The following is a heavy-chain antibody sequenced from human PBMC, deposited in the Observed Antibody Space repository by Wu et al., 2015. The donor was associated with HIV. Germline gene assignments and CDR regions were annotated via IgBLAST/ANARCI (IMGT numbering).Heavy chain of an antibody. J-gene: IGHJ5*02. D-gene: IGHD1-1*01. Sequence: QVQLVQSGAEVKKPGASVKVSCKASGYTFTSYDINWVRQATGQGLEWMGWMNPNSGNTGYTQKFQGRVTMTRNTSISTAYMELSGLRSDDTAIYYCARGVNYSNWFDPWGQGTLVTVSS. CDR3: ARGVNYSNWFDP. V-gene: IGHV1-8*01. CDR1: GYTFTSYD. CDR2: MNPNSGNT.